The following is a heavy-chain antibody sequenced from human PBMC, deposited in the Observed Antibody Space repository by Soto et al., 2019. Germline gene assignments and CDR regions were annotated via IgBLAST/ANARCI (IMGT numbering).Heavy chain of an antibody. CDR3: TTDIGATVSFES. J-gene: IGHJ4*02. D-gene: IGHD6-13*01. V-gene: IGHV3-15*01. CDR1: GLTFRNAW. Sequence: EVQLVESGGGLVNPGGSLRLSCAASGLTFRNAWMSWVRQGPGKGLEWVGRIKSRADGGTTNYAAPVKGRFTISRDDSKNMMYLQMNSLTTEDTAVYYCTTDIGATVSFESWGQGTLVTVSS. CDR2: IKSRADGGTT.